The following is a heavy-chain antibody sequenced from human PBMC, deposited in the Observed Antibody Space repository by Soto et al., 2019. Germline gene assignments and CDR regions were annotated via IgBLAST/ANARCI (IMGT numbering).Heavy chain of an antibody. Sequence: QVQLVQSGAEVKKPGSSVKVSCKASGGTFSSYAISWVRQAPGQGLEWMGGIIPIFGTANYAQKFQGRVTITADESTSTAYMELSSLRSEDTAVYYCARAAGVGYDYVCGSYPSAKNYFDYWGQGTLVTVSS. CDR2: IIPIFGTA. CDR1: GGTFSSYA. J-gene: IGHJ4*02. CDR3: ARAAGVGYDYVCGSYPSAKNYFDY. V-gene: IGHV1-69*01. D-gene: IGHD3-16*02.